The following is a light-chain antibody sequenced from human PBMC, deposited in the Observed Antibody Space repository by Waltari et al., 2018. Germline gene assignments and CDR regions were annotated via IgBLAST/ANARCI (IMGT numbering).Light chain of an antibody. CDR3: SSFTSSSTWV. Sequence: SALTQPAPVSESPGQSITISCTGTTSDVGGYNYVSWYQQHPGKAPKLMIYDVTNRPSGVSNRFSGSKSGNTASLTISGLQAEDEADYYCSSFTSSSTWVFGGGTKLTVL. CDR2: DVT. CDR1: TSDVGGYNY. J-gene: IGLJ3*02. V-gene: IGLV2-14*03.